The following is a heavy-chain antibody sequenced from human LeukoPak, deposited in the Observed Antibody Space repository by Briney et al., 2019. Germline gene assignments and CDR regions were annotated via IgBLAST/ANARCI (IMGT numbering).Heavy chain of an antibody. CDR1: GYTFTSYD. CDR2: MNPNSGNT. CDR3: ARAQWLVRGAFDI. V-gene: IGHV1-8*03. J-gene: IGHJ3*02. Sequence: GASVKVSCKASGYTFTSYDINWVRQATGQGLEWMGWMNPNSGNTGYAQKFQGRVTITRNTSISTAYMELSSLRSEDTAVYYCARAQWLVRGAFDIWGQGTMVTVSS. D-gene: IGHD6-19*01.